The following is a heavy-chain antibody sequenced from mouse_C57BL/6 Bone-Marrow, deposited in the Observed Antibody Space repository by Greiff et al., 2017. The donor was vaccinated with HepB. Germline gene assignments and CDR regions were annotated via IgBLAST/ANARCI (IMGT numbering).Heavy chain of an antibody. CDR3: ERDGYGNWFAY. D-gene: IGHD2-1*01. CDR2: SRNKANDYTT. Sequence: EVKVEESGGGLVQSGRSLRLSCATSGFTFSDFYMEWVRQAPGKGLEWIAASRNKANDYTTEYSASVKGRFIVSRDTSQSILYLQMNALRAEDTAIYYCERDGYGNWFAYWGQGTLVTVSA. CDR1: GFTFSDFY. V-gene: IGHV7-1*01. J-gene: IGHJ3*01.